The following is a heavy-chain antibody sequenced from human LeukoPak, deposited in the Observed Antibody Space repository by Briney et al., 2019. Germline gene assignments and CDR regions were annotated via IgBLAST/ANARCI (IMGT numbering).Heavy chain of an antibody. V-gene: IGHV6-1*01. D-gene: IGHD1-1*01. CDR2: TYYRSKWYF. CDR1: GDSVSSNSAT. CDR3: ARVVTTGNYYFDY. J-gene: IGHJ4*02. Sequence: SQTLSLTCAISGDSVSSNSATWNWIRQSPSRGLEWLGRTYYRSKWYFDYAVSVKSRMTINPDTSKNQFSLQLNSVTPDDTAVYYCARVVTTGNYYFDYWGQGTLVTVSS.